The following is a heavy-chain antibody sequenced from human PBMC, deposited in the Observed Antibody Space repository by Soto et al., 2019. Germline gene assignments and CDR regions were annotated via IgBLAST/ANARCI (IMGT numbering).Heavy chain of an antibody. CDR3: TTDRQVWSGYPPPYGMDV. J-gene: IGHJ6*02. D-gene: IGHD3-3*01. Sequence: GGSLRLSCAASGFTFSNAWMNWVRQAPGKGLEWVGRIKSKTDGGTTDYAAPVKGRFTISRDDSKNTLYLQMNSLKTEDTAVYYCTTDRQVWSGYPPPYGMDVWGQGTTVTVSS. CDR2: IKSKTDGGTT. V-gene: IGHV3-15*07. CDR1: GFTFSNAW.